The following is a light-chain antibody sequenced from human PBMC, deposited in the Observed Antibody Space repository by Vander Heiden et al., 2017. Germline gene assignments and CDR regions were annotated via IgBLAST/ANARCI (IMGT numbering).Light chain of an antibody. CDR1: QSVSSSY. J-gene: IGKJ1*01. CDR2: GAS. CDR3: QQYDSSRT. Sequence: EIVLTQSPGTLSLSPGERATLTCRASQSVSSSYLAWYQQTPGQAPRLLIYGASSRATGIPDRFSGSGSGTDFTLTISRLEPEDFAVYYCQQYDSSRTFGQGTKVXIK. V-gene: IGKV3-20*01.